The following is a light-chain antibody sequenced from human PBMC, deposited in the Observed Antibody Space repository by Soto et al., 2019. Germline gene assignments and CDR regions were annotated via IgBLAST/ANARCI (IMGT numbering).Light chain of an antibody. CDR2: DVS. J-gene: IGKJ1*01. CDR1: QSVSSAY. CDR3: QQYGSSPET. Sequence: EIVLTQSPGTLSLSPGERATLSCRASQSVSSAYLAGYQQKPGQAPRLLIYDVSSRATGIPDRFSGSGSGTDFTLTVSRLEPEDFAVYYCQQYGSSPETFGQGTKVDIK. V-gene: IGKV3-20*01.